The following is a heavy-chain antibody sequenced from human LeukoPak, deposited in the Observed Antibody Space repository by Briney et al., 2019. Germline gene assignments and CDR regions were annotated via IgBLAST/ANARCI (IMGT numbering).Heavy chain of an antibody. J-gene: IGHJ4*02. V-gene: IGHV4-34*01. D-gene: IGHD4-17*01. Sequence: SESLSLTCAVSGVSFDDYYWAWVRQTPGKGLKWIGEINHSGYTNDSPSLKSRVTLSIDTSRKQFSFNLRSVTVADAGIYYCTRMTTGHDYWGQGTLVTVSS. CDR3: TRMTTGHDY. CDR2: INHSGYT. CDR1: GVSFDDYY.